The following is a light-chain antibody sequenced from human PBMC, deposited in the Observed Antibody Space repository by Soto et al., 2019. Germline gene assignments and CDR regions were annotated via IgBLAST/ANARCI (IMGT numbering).Light chain of an antibody. CDR1: SSNIGAGYD. V-gene: IGLV1-40*01. CDR2: GNS. Sequence: QSVLTQPPSVSGAPGQRVTISCTGSSSNIGAGYDVHWCQQLPGTAPKVLIYGNSNRPSGVPDRFSDSKSGTSASLAITGLQAEDEADYYCQSYDSSLSGYVFGTGTKVTVL. CDR3: QSYDSSLSGYV. J-gene: IGLJ1*01.